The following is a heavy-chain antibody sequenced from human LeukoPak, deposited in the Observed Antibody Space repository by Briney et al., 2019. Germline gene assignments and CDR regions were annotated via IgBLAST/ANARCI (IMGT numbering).Heavy chain of an antibody. D-gene: IGHD3-10*01. V-gene: IGHV3-48*01. Sequence: GGSLRLSCAASGFTFSSYSMNWVRQAPGKGLEWVSYISSSSSTIYYADSVKGRFTISRDNAKNSLYLQMNSLRAEDTAVYYCARGGGLYYYGSGSPYYYYYMDVWGKGTTVTISS. CDR1: GFTFSSYS. CDR3: ARGGGLYYYGSGSPYYYYYMDV. J-gene: IGHJ6*03. CDR2: ISSSSSTI.